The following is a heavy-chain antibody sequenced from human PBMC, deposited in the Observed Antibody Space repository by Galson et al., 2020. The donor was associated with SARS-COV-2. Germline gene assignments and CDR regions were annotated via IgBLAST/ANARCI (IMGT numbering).Heavy chain of an antibody. CDR1: GFTVSSNY. D-gene: IGHD3-3*01. Sequence: LSLTCAPSGFTVSSNYMSWVRQAPGKGLEWVSVIYSGGSTYYADSVKGRFTISRDNSKNTLYLQMNSLRAEDTAVYYCARDLLDFWSGYYYYYMDVWGKGTTVTVSS. J-gene: IGHJ6*03. CDR2: IYSGGST. CDR3: ARDLLDFWSGYYYYYMDV. V-gene: IGHV3-53*01.